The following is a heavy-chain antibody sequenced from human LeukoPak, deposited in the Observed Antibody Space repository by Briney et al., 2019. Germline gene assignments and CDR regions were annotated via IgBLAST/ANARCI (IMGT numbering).Heavy chain of an antibody. Sequence: ASVKLSCKASGYTFSSYGISWVRQAPGQGLEWMGWISGYNGNTDYAQKLQGRVTMTTDTSTSTAYMELRSLRSDDTAVYYCARAGVVGAPAWVDVWGQGTTVTVS. CDR1: GYTFSSYG. J-gene: IGHJ6*02. D-gene: IGHD1-26*01. CDR2: ISGYNGNT. V-gene: IGHV1-18*01. CDR3: ARAGVVGAPAWVDV.